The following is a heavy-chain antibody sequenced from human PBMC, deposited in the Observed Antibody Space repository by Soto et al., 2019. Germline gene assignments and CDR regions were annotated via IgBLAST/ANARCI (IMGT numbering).Heavy chain of an antibody. V-gene: IGHV4-34*01. CDR2: INHSGST. D-gene: IGHD2-2*01. Sequence: ETLSLTCAVYGGSFSGYYWSWIRQPPGKGLEWIGEINHSGSTNYNPSLKSRVTISVDTSKNQFSLKLSSVTAADTAVYYCARDRGSIVVVPAAIGAWFDPWGQGTLVTVSS. J-gene: IGHJ5*02. CDR1: GGSFSGYY. CDR3: ARDRGSIVVVPAAIGAWFDP.